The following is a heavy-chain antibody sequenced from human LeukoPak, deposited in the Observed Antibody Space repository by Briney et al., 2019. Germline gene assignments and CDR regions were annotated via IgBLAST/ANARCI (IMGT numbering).Heavy chain of an antibody. CDR1: GGSISSSSYY. CDR2: IYYSGST. V-gene: IGHV4-39*01. J-gene: IGHJ5*02. Sequence: SETLSLTCTVSGGSISSSSYYWGWIRQPPGKGLEWIGSIYYSGSTYYNPSLKSRVTISVDTSKNQFSLKLSSVTAADTAVYYCARHEAAAGKNWFDPWGQGTLVTVSS. D-gene: IGHD6-13*01. CDR3: ARHEAAAGKNWFDP.